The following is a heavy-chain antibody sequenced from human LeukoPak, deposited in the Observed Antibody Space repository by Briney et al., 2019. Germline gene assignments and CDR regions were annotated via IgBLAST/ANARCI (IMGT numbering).Heavy chain of an antibody. CDR3: ASVRGCYYYMDV. CDR1: GYTFTSYD. Sequence: WASVKVSCKASGYTFTSYDINWVRQATGQGLEWMGWMNPNSGNTGYAQKFQGRVTMTTDTSTSTAHMELRSLRSDDTAVYYCASVRGCYYYMDVWGKGTTVTISS. J-gene: IGHJ6*03. D-gene: IGHD6-19*01. CDR2: MNPNSGNT. V-gene: IGHV1-8*01.